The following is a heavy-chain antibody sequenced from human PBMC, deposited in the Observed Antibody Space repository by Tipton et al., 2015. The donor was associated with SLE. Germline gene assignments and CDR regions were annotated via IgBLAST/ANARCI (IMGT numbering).Heavy chain of an antibody. Sequence: TLSLTCAVSGGSFSGYAWSWIRQSPGKRLEWIGEISHSGSANYNPSLKSRVTISVDTSKNQFSLNLRSVTAADTAVYYCARHDRGRDAFDIWGQGTMVTVSS. CDR2: ISHSGSA. D-gene: IGHD3-16*01. CDR1: GGSFSGYA. J-gene: IGHJ3*02. V-gene: IGHV4-34*01. CDR3: ARHDRGRDAFDI.